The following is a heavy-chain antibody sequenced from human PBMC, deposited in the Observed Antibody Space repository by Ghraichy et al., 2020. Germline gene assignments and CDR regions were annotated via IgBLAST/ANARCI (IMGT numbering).Heavy chain of an antibody. J-gene: IGHJ3*02. V-gene: IGHV3-53*01. CDR1: GFTVSSNY. CDR3: ARDLGDSSSWYGAFDI. Sequence: RGSLRLSCAASGFTVSSNYMSWVRQAPGKGLEWVSVIYSGGSTYYADSVKGRFTISRDNSKNTLYLQMNSLRAEDTAVYYCARDLGDSSSWYGAFDIWGQGTMVTVSS. CDR2: IYSGGST. D-gene: IGHD6-13*01.